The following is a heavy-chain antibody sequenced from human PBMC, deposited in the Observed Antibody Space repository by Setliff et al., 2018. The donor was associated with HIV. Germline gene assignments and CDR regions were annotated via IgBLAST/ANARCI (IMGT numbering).Heavy chain of an antibody. V-gene: IGHV3-30*02. D-gene: IGHD1-20*01. CDR3: AKSFNSGPTNWNIDV. CDR2: IQYDESNK. J-gene: IGHJ6*03. CDR1: GLTFSRYG. Sequence: PGGSLRLSCAVSGLTFSRYGFHWGRQVPGKGLDWVTFIQYDESNKYYGDSVSVRFPISGDNSKNTLYLKMNSLRSEDTAVYFCAKSFNSGPTNWNIDVWGTGTTVTVSS.